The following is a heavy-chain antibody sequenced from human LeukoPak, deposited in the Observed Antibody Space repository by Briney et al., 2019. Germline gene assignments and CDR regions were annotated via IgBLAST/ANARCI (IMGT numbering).Heavy chain of an antibody. J-gene: IGHJ5*01. CDR2: IYSGGDT. CDR1: GFTVTKNY. CDR3: ARADRNHGSNWFGS. Sequence: GGSLRLSCAASGFTVTKNYMSSVRLPPGKGLEWVSAIYSGGDTYYADSVKGRFTISRDNSKNPLYLQMNILRAEDTAVYYCARADRNHGSNWFGSWGQGTLVTVSS. D-gene: IGHD1-14*01. V-gene: IGHV3-53*01.